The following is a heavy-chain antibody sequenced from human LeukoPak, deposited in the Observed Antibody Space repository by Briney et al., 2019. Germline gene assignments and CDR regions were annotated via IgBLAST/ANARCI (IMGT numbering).Heavy chain of an antibody. J-gene: IGHJ4*02. CDR2: IYYSGST. CDR1: GGSISSSSYY. D-gene: IGHD3-10*01. V-gene: IGHV4-39*01. Sequence: PSETLSLTRTVSGGSISSSSYYWGWIRQPPGKGLEWIGSIYYSGSTYYNPSLKSRVTISVDTSKNQFSLKLSSVTAADTAVYYCASDPHYYGNWGQGTLVTVSS. CDR3: ASDPHYYGN.